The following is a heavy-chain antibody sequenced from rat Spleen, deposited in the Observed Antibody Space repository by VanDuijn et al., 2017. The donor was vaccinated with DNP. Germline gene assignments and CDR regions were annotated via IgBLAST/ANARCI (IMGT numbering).Heavy chain of an antibody. V-gene: IGHV5-25*01. CDR3: ARLIGWDYVAY. CDR1: GFTFRNYY. J-gene: IGHJ2*01. CDR2: ISTGGST. Sequence: EVQLVESGGGLVQPGRSLKLSCVVSGFTFRNYYMAWVRQAPTKGLEWVASISTGGSTSYRDSVKGRFTSSRDNAKSTLDLQLDSLRSEDTATYYFARLIGWDYVAYWGQGVMVTVSS.